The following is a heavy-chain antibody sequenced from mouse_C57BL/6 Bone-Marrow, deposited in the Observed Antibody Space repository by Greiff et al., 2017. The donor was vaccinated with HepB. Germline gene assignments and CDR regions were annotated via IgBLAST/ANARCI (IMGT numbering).Heavy chain of an antibody. D-gene: IGHD1-1*01. Sequence: QVQLQQPGAELVKPGASVKLSCKASGYTFTSYWMQWVKQRPGQGLEWIGEIDPSDSYTNYNQKYKGKATLTVDTSSTTAYMQLSSLTSEDSAVYYCARWCYYGSSYDYWGQGTTLTVSS. CDR2: IDPSDSYT. V-gene: IGHV1-50*01. CDR1: GYTFTSYW. CDR3: ARWCYYGSSYDY. J-gene: IGHJ2*01.